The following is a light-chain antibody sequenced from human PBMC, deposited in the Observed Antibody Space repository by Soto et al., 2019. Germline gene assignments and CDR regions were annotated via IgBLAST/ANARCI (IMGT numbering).Light chain of an antibody. Sequence: EIVLTQSPGTLSLSPGERATLSCRASELLSSSYLVWYQQKPGQAPRLLNYAASRRATGIPDRFSGSGSVTEYTLTNNTLEPQDFAVYYCQQQGTFGQGTKLEIK. CDR2: AAS. CDR1: ELLSSSY. V-gene: IGKV3-20*01. J-gene: IGKJ2*01. CDR3: QQQGT.